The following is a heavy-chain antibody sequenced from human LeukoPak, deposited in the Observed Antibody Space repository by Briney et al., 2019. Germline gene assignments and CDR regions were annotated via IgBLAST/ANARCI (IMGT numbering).Heavy chain of an antibody. CDR1: GLSVSSNF. Sequence: SGGSLRLSCAATGLSVSSNFMSWVRQAPGKRLEWVSVIYGGGSTYYADSVKGRFTISRDTPKNTLYPQMNSLRVEDTAVYYCASWPVGWYGEDSWGQGTLVTVSS. CDR3: ASWPVGWYGEDS. J-gene: IGHJ4*02. V-gene: IGHV3-53*01. D-gene: IGHD6-19*01. CDR2: IYGGGST.